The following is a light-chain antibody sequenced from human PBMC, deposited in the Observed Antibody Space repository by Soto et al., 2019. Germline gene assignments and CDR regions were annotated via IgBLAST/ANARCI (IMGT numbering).Light chain of an antibody. CDR1: QGISSF. CDR2: AAS. V-gene: IGKV1-9*01. J-gene: IGKJ5*01. Sequence: DIHLTQSPSFLSASVGDRVTITCRASQGISSFLAWYQQKPGKAPNLPMYAASTLQSGVPSRFSGGESGTEYTLTISSLQPEDSATYYCQQLYIFPLTFGQGTRLEIK. CDR3: QQLYIFPLT.